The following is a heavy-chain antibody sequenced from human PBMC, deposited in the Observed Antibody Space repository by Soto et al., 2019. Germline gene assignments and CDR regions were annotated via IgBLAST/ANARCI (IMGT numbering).Heavy chain of an antibody. CDR1: GYTLTAYY. J-gene: IGHJ4*02. V-gene: IGHV1-46*01. Sequence: ASVKVSCKAPGYTLTAYYIRWVRQAPGQGREWMGIMNPGDGSTRYAQMFQGRVTMIRDTSTSTIYMELNSLRSEDTAVYYCARSYVQSRPIGYWGQRPLVTVYS. CDR3: ARSYVQSRPIGY. D-gene: IGHD3-10*02. CDR2: MNPGDGST.